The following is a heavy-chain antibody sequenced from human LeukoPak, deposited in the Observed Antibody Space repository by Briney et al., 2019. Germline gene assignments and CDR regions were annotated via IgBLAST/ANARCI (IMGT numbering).Heavy chain of an antibody. CDR3: AKDAQRGFDYSNSLEY. V-gene: IGHV3-21*06. J-gene: IGHJ4*02. CDR1: GFTFSSYS. D-gene: IGHD4-11*01. CDR2: ISSSSTYI. Sequence: GGSLRLSCAASGFTFSSYSMNWVRQAPGKGLQWVSSISSSSTYIYYADPVKGRFTISRDNSKNMLYLQMNSLRGEDTGVYYCAKDAQRGFDYSNSLEYWGLGALVTVSS.